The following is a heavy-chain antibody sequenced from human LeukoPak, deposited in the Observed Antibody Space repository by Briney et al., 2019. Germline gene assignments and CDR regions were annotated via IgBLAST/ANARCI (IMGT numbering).Heavy chain of an antibody. CDR2: INSDGSST. J-gene: IGHJ4*02. D-gene: IGHD2-2*01. CDR1: GFTFSSYW. CDR3: ARAPTVLVGYCSSSSCQADY. V-gene: IGHV3-74*01. Sequence: GGSLRLSCAASGFTFSSYWMHWVRQAPGKGLVWVSRINSDGSSTSYVDSVKGRFTISRDNAKNTLYLQMNSLRVEDTAVYYCARAPTVLVGYCSSSSCQADYWGQGTLVTVSS.